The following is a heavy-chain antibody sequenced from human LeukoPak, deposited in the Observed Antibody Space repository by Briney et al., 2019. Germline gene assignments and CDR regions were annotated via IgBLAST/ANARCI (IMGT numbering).Heavy chain of an antibody. CDR2: INHFGSN. D-gene: IGHD3-10*01. J-gene: IGHJ6*04. CDR3: ARWGLGGGYGSGSYYTYYYYGMDV. Sequence: SETLSLTCAVYGGSFSGYYWSWIRQPPGKGLEWIGEINHFGSNNSSPSLKSRVTISVDTSKNQFSLKLSSVTAADTAVYYCARWGLGGGYGSGSYYTYYYYGMDVWGKGTTVTVSS. CDR1: GGSFSGYY. V-gene: IGHV4-34*01.